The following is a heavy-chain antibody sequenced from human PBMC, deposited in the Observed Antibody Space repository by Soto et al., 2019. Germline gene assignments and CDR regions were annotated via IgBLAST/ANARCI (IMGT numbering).Heavy chain of an antibody. CDR3: ARVSITIFGVVIYWFDP. CDR2: MNPNSGNT. CDR1: GYTFTSYD. Sequence: GASVKVSCKASGYTFTSYDINWVRQATGQGLEWMGWMNPNSGNTGYAQKFQGRVTMTRNTSISTAYMELSSLRSEDTAVYYCARVSITIFGVVIYWFDPWGQGTLVTVSP. D-gene: IGHD3-3*01. V-gene: IGHV1-8*01. J-gene: IGHJ5*02.